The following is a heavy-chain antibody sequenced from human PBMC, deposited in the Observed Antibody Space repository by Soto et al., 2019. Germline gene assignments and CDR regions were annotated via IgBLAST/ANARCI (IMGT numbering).Heavy chain of an antibody. J-gene: IGHJ5*02. D-gene: IGHD2-2*01. CDR1: GQYIKSNFW. V-gene: IGHV4-4*02. Sequence: PSETLSPTCLVCGQYIKSNFWWAWVRQPPGKGLEWIGEIYHSGSTNYNPSLKSRVTISVDTPKNQFSLKLSSVTAADTAVCYCARVPDRWGQGTLVTVSS. CDR2: IYHSGST. CDR3: ARVPDR.